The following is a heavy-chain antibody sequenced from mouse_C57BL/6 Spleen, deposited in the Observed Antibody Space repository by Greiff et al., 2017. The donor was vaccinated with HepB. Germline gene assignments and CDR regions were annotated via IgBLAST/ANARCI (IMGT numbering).Heavy chain of an antibody. V-gene: IGHV14-4*01. CDR1: GFNIKDDY. J-gene: IGHJ2*01. Sequence: EVQRVESGAELVRPGASVKLSCTASGFNIKDDYMHWVKQRPEQGLEWIGWIDPENGDTEYASKFQGKATITADTSSNTAYLQLSSLTSEDTAVYYCTTPYYYWGQGTTLTVSS. CDR3: TTPYYY. CDR2: IDPENGDT.